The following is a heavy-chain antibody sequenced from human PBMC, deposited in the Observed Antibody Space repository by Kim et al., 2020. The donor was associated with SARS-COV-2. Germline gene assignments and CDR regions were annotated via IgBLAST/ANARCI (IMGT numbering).Heavy chain of an antibody. V-gene: IGHV4-39*01. J-gene: IGHJ4*02. Sequence: YNPSLKGRVTISVDTSKNQFSLKLSSVTAADTAVYYCARLGGSGSYGDYWGQGTLVTVSS. D-gene: IGHD3-10*01. CDR3: ARLGGSGSYGDY.